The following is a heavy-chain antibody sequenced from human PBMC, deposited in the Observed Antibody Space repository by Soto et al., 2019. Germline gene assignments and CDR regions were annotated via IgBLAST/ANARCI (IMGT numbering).Heavy chain of an antibody. D-gene: IGHD3-3*01. J-gene: IGHJ4*02. Sequence: ASVKVSCKVSGYTLTELSMHWVRQAPGKGLEWMGGFDPEDGETIYAQKFQGRVTMTEDTSTDTAYMELSSLRSEDTAVYYCATGGLLSGNFDYWGQGTLVTVS. CDR3: ATGGLLSGNFDY. CDR2: FDPEDGET. CDR1: GYTLTELS. V-gene: IGHV1-24*01.